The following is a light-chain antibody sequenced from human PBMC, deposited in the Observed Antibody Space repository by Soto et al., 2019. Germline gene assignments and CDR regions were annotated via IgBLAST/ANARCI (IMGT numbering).Light chain of an antibody. CDR2: DAS. V-gene: IGKV1-39*01. Sequence: DIQMTQSPSTLSASVGDRVTISCRAGQRISGYLNWYQQSPGKAPKLLIFDASSLQSGVPSRFSGRESGTDFTLTISSVQPEDFATYFCQQSYSNFPITFGQRTRLEIK. CDR1: QRISGY. CDR3: QQSYSNFPIT. J-gene: IGKJ5*01.